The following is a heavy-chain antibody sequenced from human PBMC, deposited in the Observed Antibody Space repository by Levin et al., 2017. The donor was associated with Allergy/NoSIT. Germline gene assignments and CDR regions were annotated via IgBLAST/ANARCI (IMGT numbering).Heavy chain of an antibody. CDR1: GFTFISYA. D-gene: IGHD1-14*01. CDR3: ARSWATGGFLDY. Sequence: GESLKISCEASGFTFISYALHWVRQAPGRGPEWLAVISYDGSKEYLGDSVKGRFTISRDNSKNTVHLQMSSLGVDDTAIYYCARSWATGGFLDYWGQGSLVTVSS. V-gene: IGHV3-30-3*01. J-gene: IGHJ4*02. CDR2: ISYDGSKE.